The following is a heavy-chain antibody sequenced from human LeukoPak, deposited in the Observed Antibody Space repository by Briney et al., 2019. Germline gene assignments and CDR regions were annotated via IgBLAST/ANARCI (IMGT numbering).Heavy chain of an antibody. CDR2: IYSGGST. CDR3: AREGYCSSTSCYTLGDAFDI. CDR1: GFTVSSNY. V-gene: IGHV3-53*01. J-gene: IGHJ3*02. Sequence: GGTLRLSCAASGFTVSSNYMSWVRQPPGKGLEWVSVIYSGGSTYYADSVKGRFAISRDNSKNTLYLQMNSLRAEDTAVYYCAREGYCSSTSCYTLGDAFDIWGQGTMVTVSS. D-gene: IGHD2-2*02.